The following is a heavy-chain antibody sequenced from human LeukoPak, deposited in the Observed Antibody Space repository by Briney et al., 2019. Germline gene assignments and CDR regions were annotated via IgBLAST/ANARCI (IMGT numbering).Heavy chain of an antibody. CDR3: ATVSGSGSYGPSFGMDV. V-gene: IGHV1-24*01. Sequence: ASVKASCKVSGYTLTELSMHWVRQAPGKGLEWMGGFDPEDGETIYAQKFQGRVTMTEDTSTDTAYMELSSLRSEDTAVYYCATVSGSGSYGPSFGMDVWGKGTTVTVSS. CDR1: GYTLTELS. J-gene: IGHJ6*04. CDR2: FDPEDGET. D-gene: IGHD3-10*01.